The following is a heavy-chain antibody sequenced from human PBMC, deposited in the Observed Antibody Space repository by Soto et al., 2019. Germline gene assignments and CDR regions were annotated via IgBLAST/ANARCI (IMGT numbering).Heavy chain of an antibody. V-gene: IGHV3-30-3*01. CDR2: ISYDGSNK. D-gene: IGHD3-9*01. CDR1: GFTFSSYA. J-gene: IGHJ6*02. CDR3: ARDFLDYDILTGTNPYYYSGMDV. Sequence: HPGGSLRLSCAASGFTFSSYAMHWVRQAPGKGLEWVAVISYDGSNKYYADSVKGRFTISRDNSKNTLYLQMNSLRAEDTAVYYCARDFLDYDILTGTNPYYYSGMDVWGQGTTVTVSS.